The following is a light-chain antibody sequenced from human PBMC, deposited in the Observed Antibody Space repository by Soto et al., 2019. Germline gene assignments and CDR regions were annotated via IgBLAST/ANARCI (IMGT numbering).Light chain of an antibody. CDR3: QQYNDWPLT. Sequence: EIVMTQSPATLSVSPGESSTLSCSSSQSVSSANFAWYQQKPGQAPSLLIYGAFTRATGIPARFSGTGSGTEFTLTISSLQSEDFALYYCQQYNDWPLTFGQGTKVDIK. V-gene: IGKV3-15*01. CDR2: GAF. J-gene: IGKJ1*01. CDR1: QSVSSAN.